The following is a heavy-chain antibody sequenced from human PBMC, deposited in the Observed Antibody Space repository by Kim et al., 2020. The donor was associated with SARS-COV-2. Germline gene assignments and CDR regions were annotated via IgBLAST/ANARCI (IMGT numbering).Heavy chain of an antibody. CDR2: ICGSGGST. V-gene: IGHV3-23*01. D-gene: IGHD2-2*01. CDR3: ATGDWASTSCYIKDN. CDR1: GFTFSNYA. Sequence: GGSLRLSCAASGFTFSNYAMSWVRQAPGKGLEWLSTICGSGGSTYYVDSVKGRFSVSRDNSKNTLYLQMISLRAEDAAAYYCATGDWASTSCYIKDNWG. J-gene: IGHJ4*01.